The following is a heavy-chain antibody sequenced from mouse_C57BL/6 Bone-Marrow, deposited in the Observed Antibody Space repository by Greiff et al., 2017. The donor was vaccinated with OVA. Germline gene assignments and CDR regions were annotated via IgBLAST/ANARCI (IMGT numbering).Heavy chain of an antibody. CDR2: ISPRSGPT. CDR3: ARVRGEARGD. J-gene: IGHJ4*01. CDR1: GYSFTSYG. V-gene: IGHV1-81*01. Sequence: VQLQESGAELARPGASVKLSCKASGYSFTSYGISWVKQRTGQGLEWIGEISPRSGPTYYNEKFKGKATLTADTSSSTAYMELRSRASEDSAVYFCARVRGEARGDWGQGASVTVAS.